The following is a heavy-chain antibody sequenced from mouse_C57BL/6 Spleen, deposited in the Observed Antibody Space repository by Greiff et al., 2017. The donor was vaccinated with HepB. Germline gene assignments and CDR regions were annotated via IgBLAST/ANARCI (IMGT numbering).Heavy chain of an antibody. CDR1: GYTFTSYW. CDR2: IDPSDSYT. D-gene: IGHD4-1*01. V-gene: IGHV1-69*01. J-gene: IGHJ4*01. CDR3: ARKLGEGSYAMDY. Sequence: QVQLQQPGAELVMPGASVKLSCKASGYTFTSYWMHWVKQRPGQGLEWIGEIDPSDSYTNYNQKFKGKSTLTVDKSSSTAYMQLSSLTSEDSAVYYCARKLGEGSYAMDYWGQGTSVTVSS.